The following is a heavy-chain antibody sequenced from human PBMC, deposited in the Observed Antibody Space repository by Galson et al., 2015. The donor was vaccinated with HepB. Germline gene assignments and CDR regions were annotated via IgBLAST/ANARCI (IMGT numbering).Heavy chain of an antibody. CDR3: AKEPPGYCRKGVCSEYYCYGMDV. D-gene: IGHD2-8*01. CDR1: GFTFSSYA. V-gene: IGHV3-23*01. J-gene: IGHJ6*02. CDR2: ISGSGGDT. Sequence: SLRLSCAASGFTFSSYAMNWVRQAPGKGLEWVSGISGSGGDTYYPDSVKGRFTISRDNSKNTLYLQMNSLRAEDTAVYYCAKEPPGYCRKGVCSEYYCYGMDVWGQGTTVTVSS.